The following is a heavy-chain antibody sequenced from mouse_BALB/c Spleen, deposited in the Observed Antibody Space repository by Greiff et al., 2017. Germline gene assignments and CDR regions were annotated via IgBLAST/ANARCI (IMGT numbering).Heavy chain of an antibody. CDR2: ISSGGGST. V-gene: IGHV5-12-1*01. CDR1: GFAFSSSD. CDR3: ARRFYALDY. Sequence: EVKVVESGGGLVKPGGSLKLSCAASGFAFSSSDMSWVRQTPEKRLEWVAYISSGGGSTYYPDTMKGRFTISRDNVRNTLYLQMSNLKSEDTAMYYCARRFYALDYWGQGTSVTVPS. J-gene: IGHJ4*01.